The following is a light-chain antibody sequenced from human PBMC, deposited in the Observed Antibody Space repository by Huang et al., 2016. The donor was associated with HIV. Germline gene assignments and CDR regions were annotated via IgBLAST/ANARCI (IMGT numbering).Light chain of an antibody. V-gene: IGKV3-15*01. CDR1: QSIGTN. CDR2: GAS. Sequence: IILTQSPATLSVSPGEGATLSCRASQSIGTNLACYQQGPGQAPRLLVYGASTRATGVPVRFSGSGSGTQFNLTLSSLKSEDFATYYCQHYSNWPPLTFGGGTKVDI. CDR3: QHYSNWPPLT. J-gene: IGKJ4*01.